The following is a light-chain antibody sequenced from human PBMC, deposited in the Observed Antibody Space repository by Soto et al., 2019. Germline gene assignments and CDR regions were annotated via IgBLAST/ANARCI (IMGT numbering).Light chain of an antibody. V-gene: IGKV3D-7*01. J-gene: IGKJ1*01. Sequence: EIVLTQSPVTLSLSPGERATPSCRASQTFSRMYLSWFQQKPGQAPRLLIYGTSTRATGIPVRFSGSGSGTDFTLTISSLQPDDFATYYCQHYNSYSEAFGQGTKVDIK. CDR2: GTS. CDR1: QTFSRMY. CDR3: QHYNSYSEA.